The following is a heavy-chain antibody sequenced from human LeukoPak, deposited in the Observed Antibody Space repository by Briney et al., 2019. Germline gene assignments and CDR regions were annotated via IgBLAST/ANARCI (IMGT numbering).Heavy chain of an antibody. J-gene: IGHJ5*02. CDR3: ARVWFGELEDWFDP. V-gene: IGHV1-8*01. Sequence: GASVTVSCNASGYTFTSYDINWVRQATGQGLEWMGWMNPNSGNTGYAQKFQGRVTMTRNTSMSTAYMELSSLRSEDTAVYYCARVWFGELEDWFDPWGQGTLVTVSS. D-gene: IGHD3-10*01. CDR1: GYTFTSYD. CDR2: MNPNSGNT.